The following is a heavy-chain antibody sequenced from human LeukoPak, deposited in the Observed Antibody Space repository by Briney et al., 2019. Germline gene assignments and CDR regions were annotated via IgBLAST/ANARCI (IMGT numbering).Heavy chain of an antibody. V-gene: IGHV4-59*01. J-gene: IGHJ2*01. CDR1: GGFISSYY. CDR2: IYYSRTT. Sequence: PSETLALTRTVFGGFISSYYWSWIRQSPGKGLEWIGYIYYSRTTEYNPSLKSRVTLSADTSKNQFSLKLNSVTAADTAVYYCVRRQWELQYFDLWGRGTLVAVSS. D-gene: IGHD1-26*01. CDR3: VRRQWELQYFDL.